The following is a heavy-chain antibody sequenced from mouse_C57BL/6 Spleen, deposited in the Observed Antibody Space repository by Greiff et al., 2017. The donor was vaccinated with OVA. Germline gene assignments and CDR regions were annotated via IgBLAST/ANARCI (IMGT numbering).Heavy chain of an antibody. D-gene: IGHD2-5*01. V-gene: IGHV3-3*01. Sequence: VQLKQSGPSLVRPSQTLSLTCTVTGFSINSDCYWIWIRQFPGNKLEYIGYTFYSGITYYNPSLESRTYITRDTSKNQFSLKLSSVTTEDTATYYCARAYYSNWYFDVWGTGTTVTVSS. J-gene: IGHJ1*03. CDR3: ARAYYSNWYFDV. CDR1: GFSINSDCY. CDR2: TFYSGIT.